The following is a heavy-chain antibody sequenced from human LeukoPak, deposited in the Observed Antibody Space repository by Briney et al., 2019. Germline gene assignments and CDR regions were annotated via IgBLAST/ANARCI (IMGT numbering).Heavy chain of an antibody. D-gene: IGHD2-15*01. V-gene: IGHV3-23*01. CDR2: IGSDNKP. J-gene: IGHJ4*02. CDR1: GFTFSAYA. CDR3: ARDLWAAVVAYYFDD. Sequence: GGSLRLYSEASGFTFSAYAMSWVRQAPGKGLEWVSSIGSDNKPHYSESVKGRFAISRDNSKSMLFLQLNSPRAEDTALYYCARDLWAAVVAYYFDDSSQGTLVTVSS.